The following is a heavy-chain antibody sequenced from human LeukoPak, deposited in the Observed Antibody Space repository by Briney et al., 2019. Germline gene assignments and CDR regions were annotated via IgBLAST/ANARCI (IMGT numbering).Heavy chain of an antibody. CDR3: ARPSSSWYDNFDY. CDR1: GYSFTNYW. Sequence: VSLKISCKGSGYSFTNYWIGWVRQMPGKGLEWMGVIYPGDSDTRYSPSFQGQVTISADKSISTAYLQWSSLKASDTALYYCARPSSSWYDNFDYWGQGTLVTVSS. D-gene: IGHD6-13*01. V-gene: IGHV5-51*01. CDR2: IYPGDSDT. J-gene: IGHJ4*02.